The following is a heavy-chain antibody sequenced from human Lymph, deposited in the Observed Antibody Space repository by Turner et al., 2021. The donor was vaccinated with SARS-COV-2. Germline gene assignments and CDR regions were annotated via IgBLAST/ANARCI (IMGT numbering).Heavy chain of an antibody. V-gene: IGHV4-59*01. CDR3: ARGFDY. CDR2: IYYSGIT. Sequence: QVQLQESGPGLVKPSETLSLTCTVSGGSISSYSWSWIRQPPGKGLEWIGYIYYSGITNYNPSPKSRVTISVDTSKNQFSLKLTSVTAADTAVYYCARGFDYWGQGTLVTVSP. J-gene: IGHJ4*02. CDR1: GGSISSYS.